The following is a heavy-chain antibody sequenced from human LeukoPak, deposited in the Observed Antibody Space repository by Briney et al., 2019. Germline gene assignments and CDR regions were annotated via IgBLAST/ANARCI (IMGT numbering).Heavy chain of an antibody. V-gene: IGHV4-30-2*01. CDR3: ARGDCSSTSCHFDY. CDR1: GGSISSGDYY. J-gene: IGHJ4*02. CDR2: IYHSGST. D-gene: IGHD2-2*01. Sequence: PSETLSLTCTISGGSISSGDYYWSWIRQPPEKGLEWIGYIYHSGSTYYNPSLKSRVTISVDRSKNQFSLRLSSVTAADTAVYYCARGDCSSTSCHFDYWGQGTLVTVSS.